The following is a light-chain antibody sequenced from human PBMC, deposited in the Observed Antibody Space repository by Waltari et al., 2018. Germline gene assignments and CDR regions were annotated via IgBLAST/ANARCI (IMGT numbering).Light chain of an antibody. J-gene: IGKJ1*01. V-gene: IGKV1-5*01. Sequence: DIQMTQSPSTLLASVGHRVTITCRASQSTGRGLAWYQQKPGKAPKLLIYDVSTLESGVPSRFSGRGSASEFTLTISALQPDDFATYYCQQYNDFWRTFGQGTKVDIK. CDR1: QSTGRG. CDR3: QQYNDFWRT. CDR2: DVS.